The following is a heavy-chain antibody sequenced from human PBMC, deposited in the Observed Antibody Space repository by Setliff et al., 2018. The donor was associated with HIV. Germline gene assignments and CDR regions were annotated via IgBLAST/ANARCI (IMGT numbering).Heavy chain of an antibody. CDR2: INPNSGGT. J-gene: IGHJ3*02. CDR3: ARVRDSGYDHDAFDI. D-gene: IGHD5-12*01. Sequence: WASVKVSCKASGYTFTGYYMHWVRQAPGQGLEWMGGINPNSGGTNYAQKFQGRVTMTRETSISTAYMELSRLRSDDTAVYYCARVRDSGYDHDAFDIWGQGTMVTVS. CDR1: GYTFTGYY. V-gene: IGHV1-2*02.